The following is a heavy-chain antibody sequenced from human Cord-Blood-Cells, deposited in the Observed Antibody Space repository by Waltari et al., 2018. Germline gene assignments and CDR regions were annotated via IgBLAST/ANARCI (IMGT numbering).Heavy chain of an antibody. CDR2: MNPNSGNT. CDR3: ARRVQYYDFWSGYYFNWFDP. D-gene: IGHD3-3*01. CDR1: GYTFTSYD. Sequence: QVQLVQSGAEVKKPGASVKVSCKASGYTFTSYDINWVRQATGQGLEWMGWMNPNSGNTGYAQKFQGRVTITRNTSISTAYMELSSLRSEDTAVYYCARRVQYYDFWSGYYFNWFDPWGQGTLVTVSS. J-gene: IGHJ5*02. V-gene: IGHV1-8*03.